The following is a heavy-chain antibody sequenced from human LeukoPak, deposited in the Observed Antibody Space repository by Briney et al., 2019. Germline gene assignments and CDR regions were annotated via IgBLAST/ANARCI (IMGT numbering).Heavy chain of an antibody. D-gene: IGHD3-10*01. CDR3: ARGPLWFGDSLISWFDN. CDR1: GGSISSYQ. V-gene: IGHV4-59*08. J-gene: IGHJ4*02. CDR2: ISYSGFT. Sequence: RASETLSLTCTVSGGSISSYQWSWIRQPPGKGLEWIGYISYSGFTNYNPSLKSRVTISLDTSKNQFSLKLTSVTAADTAVYYCARGPLWFGDSLISWFDNWGQGALVTVSS.